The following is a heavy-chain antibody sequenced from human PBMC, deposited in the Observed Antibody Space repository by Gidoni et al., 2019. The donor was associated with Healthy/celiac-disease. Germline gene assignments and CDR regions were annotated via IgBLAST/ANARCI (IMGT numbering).Heavy chain of an antibody. D-gene: IGHD4-17*01. V-gene: IGHV3-33*01. CDR1: GFTFNNYG. Sequence: QVQLVESGGGVVQPGRSLRLSCAASGFTFNNYGMHWVRQAPGKGLEWVAVIWYDGSNKYYADSVKGRFTISRDNSKNTLYLQMNSLRAEDTAVYYCARDIAYGDYVLVSSGATFDDAFDIWGQGTMVTVSS. J-gene: IGHJ3*02. CDR3: ARDIAYGDYVLVSSGATFDDAFDI. CDR2: IWYDGSNK.